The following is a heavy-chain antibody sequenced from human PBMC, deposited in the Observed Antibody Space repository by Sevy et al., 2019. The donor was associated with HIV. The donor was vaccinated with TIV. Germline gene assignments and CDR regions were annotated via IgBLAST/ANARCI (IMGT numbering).Heavy chain of an antibody. J-gene: IGHJ3*02. Sequence: GGSLRLSCAASGFSVSNSYMSWVRQAPGKGLQWVSVIYSGDSTYYTDSVKGRFTISRDNSKNTLYLQMNSLRAEDTAVCYCARLSVYYYDSSGYYTTGHAFDIWGQGTMVTVSS. CDR3: ARLSVYYYDSSGYYTTGHAFDI. D-gene: IGHD3-22*01. CDR1: GFSVSNSY. V-gene: IGHV3-53*01. CDR2: IYSGDST.